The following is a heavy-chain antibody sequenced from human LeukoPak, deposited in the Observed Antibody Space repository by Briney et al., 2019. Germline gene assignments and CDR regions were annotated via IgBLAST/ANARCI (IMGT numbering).Heavy chain of an antibody. CDR3: ARLRRDGYNPPGMDV. CDR2: INHSGST. D-gene: IGHD5-24*01. CDR1: GGSFSGYY. J-gene: IGHJ6*02. Sequence: PSETLSLTCAVYGGSFSGYYWSWIRQPPGKGLEWIGEINHSGSTNYNPSLKSRVTISVDTSKNQFSLKLSSVTAADTAVYYCARLRRDGYNPPGMDVWGQGTTVTVSS. V-gene: IGHV4-34*01.